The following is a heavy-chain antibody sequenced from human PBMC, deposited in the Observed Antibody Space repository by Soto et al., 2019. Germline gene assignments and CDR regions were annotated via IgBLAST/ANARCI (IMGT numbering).Heavy chain of an antibody. CDR3: AKCTLVGGWYGNPAYYSNYYYGMDV. CDR1: GFTFSSYA. CDR2: ISYDGSNK. Sequence: GVSLRLSCAASGFTFSSYAMHWVRQAPGKGLEWVQVISYDGSNKYYADSVKGRSTISRYNSNNTLYLQMNSLRAEDTAVYYCAKCTLVGGWYGNPAYYSNYYYGMDVWGQGTTVTVSS. D-gene: IGHD6-19*01. V-gene: IGHV3-30*18. J-gene: IGHJ6*02.